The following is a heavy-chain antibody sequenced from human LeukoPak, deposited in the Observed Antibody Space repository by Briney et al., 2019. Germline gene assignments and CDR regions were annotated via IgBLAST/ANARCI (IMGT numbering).Heavy chain of an antibody. CDR3: ARFLGYCSSTSCYLGFDP. CDR1: GYTFTSYD. D-gene: IGHD2-2*01. J-gene: IGHJ5*02. V-gene: IGHV1-8*03. CDR2: MNPNSGNT. Sequence: ASVKVSCKASGYTFTSYDINWVRQAAGQGLEWMGWMNPNSGNTGYAQKFQGRVTITRNTSISTAYMELSSLRSEDTAVYYCARFLGYCSSTSCYLGFDPWGQGTLVTVSS.